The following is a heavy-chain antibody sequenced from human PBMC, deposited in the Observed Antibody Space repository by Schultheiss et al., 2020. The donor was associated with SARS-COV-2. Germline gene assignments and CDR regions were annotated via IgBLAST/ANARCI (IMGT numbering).Heavy chain of an antibody. CDR1: GGTFSSYA. J-gene: IGHJ6*02. CDR2: IIPIFGTA. CDR3: ARLYGSGSSRYGMDV. Sequence: SVKVSCKASGGTFSSYAISWVRQAPGQGLEWMGGIIPIFGTANYAQKFQGRVTITADESTSTAYMELSSLRSEDTAMYYCARLYGSGSSRYGMDVWGQGTTVTVSS. D-gene: IGHD3-10*01. V-gene: IGHV1-69*13.